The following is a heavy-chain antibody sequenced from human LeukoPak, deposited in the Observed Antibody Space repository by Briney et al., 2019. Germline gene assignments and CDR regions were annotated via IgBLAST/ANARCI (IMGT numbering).Heavy chain of an antibody. V-gene: IGHV4-59*08. Sequence: MASQTLSLTCTLSAGSISSYYWSWVRQPPGKGLEWIGYIYYSGSTKYKPSLKSRVTISVDTSKNQFSLRLSSVTAADTAVYYCARQVDELRWFDRWGQGTLVTVSS. J-gene: IGHJ5*02. D-gene: IGHD1-26*01. CDR3: ARQVDELRWFDR. CDR2: IYYSGST. CDR1: AGSISSYY.